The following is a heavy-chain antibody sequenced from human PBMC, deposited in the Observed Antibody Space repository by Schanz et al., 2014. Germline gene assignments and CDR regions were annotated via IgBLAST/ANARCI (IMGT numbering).Heavy chain of an antibody. CDR1: GFIFSDHY. CDR3: ANSYSSSSYFYVMDV. D-gene: IGHD6-6*01. CDR2: ISSGSSTI. Sequence: QVQLVESGGGLVKPGGSLRLSCVVSGFIFSDHYMSWIRQAPGKGLEWISYISSGSSTIHYADSVKGRFTISRDNAKTSIFLQMNSPSAADTAIYYCANSYSSSSYFYVMDVWGQGTTVTVSS. J-gene: IGHJ6*02. V-gene: IGHV3-11*01.